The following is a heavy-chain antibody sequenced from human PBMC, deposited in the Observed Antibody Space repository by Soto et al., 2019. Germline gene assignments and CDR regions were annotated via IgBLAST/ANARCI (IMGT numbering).Heavy chain of an antibody. CDR2: ISYSGTT. D-gene: IGHD3-22*01. V-gene: IGHV4-31*03. CDR1: GGSIISGGYY. CDR3: ARGGGYYYFFDY. Sequence: ASETLSLTCTVSGGSIISGGYYWSWIRQSPGRGLEWVGYISYSGTTSYNPSLKSRVTISADTSENQFSLRLTSVTSADTAVYYCARGGGYYYFFDYWGRGTLVTVSS. J-gene: IGHJ4*02.